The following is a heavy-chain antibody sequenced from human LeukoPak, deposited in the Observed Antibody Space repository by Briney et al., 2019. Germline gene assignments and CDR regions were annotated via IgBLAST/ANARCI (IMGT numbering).Heavy chain of an antibody. Sequence: SETLSLTCTVSGGSFSSYSWSWIRQPPGKGLEWVGYIYYSGSTNYNPSLKSRVTISVDTSKNQFSLKLSSVTAADTAVYYCARQVSSSWTNYYGMDVWGQGTTVTVSS. CDR3: ARQVSSSWTNYYGMDV. CDR1: GGSFSSYS. D-gene: IGHD6-13*01. J-gene: IGHJ6*02. V-gene: IGHV4-59*01. CDR2: IYYSGST.